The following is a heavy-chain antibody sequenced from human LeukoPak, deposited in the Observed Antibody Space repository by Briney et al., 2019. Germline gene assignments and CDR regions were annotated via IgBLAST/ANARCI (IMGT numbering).Heavy chain of an antibody. V-gene: IGHV4-34*01. CDR1: GVSFDDYY. J-gene: IGHJ4*02. CDR3: TRMTTGHDY. D-gene: IGHD4-17*01. CDR2: INHSGYT. Sequence: SETLSLTCAVSGVSFDDYYWGWVRQTPGKGLEWIGEINHSGYTNDSPSLKSRVTLSIDTSRKQLSLNLRSVTVADAGIYYCTRMTTGHDYWGQGTLVTVSS.